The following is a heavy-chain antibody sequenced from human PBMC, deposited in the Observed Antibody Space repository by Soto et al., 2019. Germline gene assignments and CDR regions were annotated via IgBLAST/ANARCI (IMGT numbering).Heavy chain of an antibody. CDR2: IYYSGST. D-gene: IGHD1-1*01. V-gene: IGHV4-31*03. J-gene: IGHJ5*02. CDR3: VRDGTKTLRDWFDP. Sequence: SETLSLTCTVSGGSISSGGYYWSWIRQHPGKGLEWIGYIYYSGSTYYNPSLKSRVTISVDTSKNQFSLKLSSVTAADTAVYYCVRDGTKTLRDWFDPWGQGISVTVSS. CDR1: GGSISSGGYY.